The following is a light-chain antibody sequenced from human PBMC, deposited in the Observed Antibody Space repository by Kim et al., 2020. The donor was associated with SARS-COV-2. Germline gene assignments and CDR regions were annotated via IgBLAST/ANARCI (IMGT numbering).Light chain of an antibody. J-gene: IGKJ2*01. V-gene: IGKV1-9*01. CDR2: AAS. CDR1: QDISIY. Sequence: DIQLTQSPSFLSASLGDRVTITCRASQDISIYLAWYQQKPGRAPKLLIYAASTLQSGVPSRFSGSGSGTEFTLTISSLQPEDFATYYCQQVNGYPLYTFGQGTKVEIK. CDR3: QQVNGYPLYT.